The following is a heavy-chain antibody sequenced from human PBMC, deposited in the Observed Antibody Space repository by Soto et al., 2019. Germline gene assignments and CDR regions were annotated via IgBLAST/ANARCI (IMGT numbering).Heavy chain of an antibody. Sequence: SETLSLTCTVSGGSISSGGYYWSWIRQHPGKGLEWIGYIYYSGSTYYNPSLKSRVTISVDTSKNQFSLKLSSVTAADTAVYYCARYQEWGYSPNWFDPWGQGTLVTVSS. V-gene: IGHV4-31*03. J-gene: IGHJ5*02. CDR2: IYYSGST. CDR1: GGSISSGGYY. CDR3: ARYQEWGYSPNWFDP. D-gene: IGHD2-15*01.